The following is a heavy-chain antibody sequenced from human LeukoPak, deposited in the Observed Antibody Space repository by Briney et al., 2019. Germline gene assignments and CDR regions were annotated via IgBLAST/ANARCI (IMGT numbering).Heavy chain of an antibody. D-gene: IGHD3-3*01. CDR1: GGSISSSSYY. V-gene: IGHV4-39*07. J-gene: IGHJ4*02. CDR2: IYYSGST. Sequence: SETLSLTCTVSGGSISSSSYYWGWIRQPPGKGLEWIGSIYYSGSTYYNPSLKSRVTISVDTSKNQFSLKLSSVTAADTAVYYCARDRRVVSSPDFDYWGQGTLVTVSS. CDR3: ARDRRVVSSPDFDY.